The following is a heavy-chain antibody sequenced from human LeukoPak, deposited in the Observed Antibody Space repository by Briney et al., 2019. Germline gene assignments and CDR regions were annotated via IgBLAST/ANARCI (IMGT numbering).Heavy chain of an antibody. D-gene: IGHD1-14*01. J-gene: IGHJ4*02. CDR1: GFTFSSYA. CDR2: ISGSASST. V-gene: IGHV3-23*01. CDR3: AKDGRNSPHYFDY. Sequence: PGGSLRLSCAASGFTFSSYAMSWVRQAPGKGLEWVSAISGSASSTYYADSVTGRFTISRDNSNNTLYLQMNSLRAEDTALYYCAKDGRNSPHYFDYWGQGILVTVSS.